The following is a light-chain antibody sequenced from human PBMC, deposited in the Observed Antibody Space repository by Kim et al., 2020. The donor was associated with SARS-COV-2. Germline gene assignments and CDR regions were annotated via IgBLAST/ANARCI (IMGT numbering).Light chain of an antibody. CDR2: LNSDGSH. Sequence: VQLTCTLSSGHSSYDIAWHQQQPEKGPRYLMRLNSDGSHSKGDGIPDRFSGSSSGAERYLTISSLQSEDEADYYCQTWGTGIPYVFGTGTKVTVL. CDR3: QTWGTGIPYV. V-gene: IGLV4-69*01. J-gene: IGLJ1*01. CDR1: SGHSSYD.